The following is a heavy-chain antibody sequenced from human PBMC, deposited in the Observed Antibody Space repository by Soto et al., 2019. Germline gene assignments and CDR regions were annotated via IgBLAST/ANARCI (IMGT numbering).Heavy chain of an antibody. CDR2: INHSGST. CDR3: ARGFRKKRITIFGVVTPLGYYMDV. V-gene: IGHV4-34*01. CDR1: GGSFSGYY. J-gene: IGHJ6*03. Sequence: PSETLSLTCAVYGGSFSGYYWSWIRQPPGKGLEWIGEINHSGSTNYNPSLKSRVTISVDTPKNQFSLKLSSVTAADTAVYYCARGFRKKRITIFGVVTPLGYYMDVWGKGTTVTVSS. D-gene: IGHD3-3*01.